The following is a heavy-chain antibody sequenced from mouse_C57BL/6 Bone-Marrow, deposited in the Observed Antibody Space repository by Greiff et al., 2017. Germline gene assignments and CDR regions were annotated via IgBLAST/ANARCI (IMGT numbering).Heavy chain of an antibody. V-gene: IGHV1-81*01. CDR2: IYPRSGNT. CDR1: GYTFTSYG. CDR3: ARRDLGAWFAY. D-gene: IGHD3-3*01. J-gene: IGHJ3*01. Sequence: QVQLLQSGAELARPGASVKLSCKASGYTFTSYGICWVKQSTGQGLEWIGEIYPRSGNTYYNEKFKGKVTLTADKSYSTAYMELRSLTSEDSAVYFCARRDLGAWFAYWGQGTLVTVSA.